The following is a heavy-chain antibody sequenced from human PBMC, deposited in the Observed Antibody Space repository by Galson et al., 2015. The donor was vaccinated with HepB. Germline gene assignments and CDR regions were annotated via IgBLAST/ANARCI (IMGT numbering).Heavy chain of an antibody. D-gene: IGHD3-16*01. V-gene: IGHV3-30*18. CDR3: AKVGPGRIGMLINSSLRFDP. CDR2: ISYDGSFR. Sequence: SLRLSCASSGFSFSNYAIHWVRQAPGKGLEWMAVISYDGSFRYYSDSVKGRFTVSRDPSRSILYLQMNGLRVDDTAVYYCAKVGPGRIGMLINSSLRFDPWGQGTLVIVSS. J-gene: IGHJ5*02. CDR1: GFSFSNYA.